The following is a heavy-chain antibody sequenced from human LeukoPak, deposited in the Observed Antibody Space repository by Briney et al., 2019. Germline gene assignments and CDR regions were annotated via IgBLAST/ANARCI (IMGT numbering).Heavy chain of an antibody. CDR1: GGSISSYY. CDR2: IYYSGST. J-gene: IGHJ5*02. D-gene: IGHD3-22*01. CDR3: ARAYYYDSNWFDP. V-gene: IGHV4-59*08. Sequence: SETLSLTCTVSGGSISSYYWSWIRQPPGKGLEWIGYIYYSGSTNYNPSLKSRVTISVDTSKNQFSLKLSSVTAADTAVYCCARAYYYDSNWFDPWGQGTLVTVSS.